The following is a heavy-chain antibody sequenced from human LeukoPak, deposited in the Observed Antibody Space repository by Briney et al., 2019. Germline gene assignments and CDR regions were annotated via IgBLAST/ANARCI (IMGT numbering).Heavy chain of an antibody. CDR2: IWYDGSNK. J-gene: IGHJ6*02. Sequence: GGSLRLSCAASGFTFSSYGIPWVRQAPGKGLEWVALIWYDGSNKYYADSVKGRFTISRDNSKNTLYLQMNSQRAEDTAVYYCAREKDGMDVWGQGTTVTVSS. CDR3: AREKDGMDV. V-gene: IGHV3-33*01. CDR1: GFTFSSYG.